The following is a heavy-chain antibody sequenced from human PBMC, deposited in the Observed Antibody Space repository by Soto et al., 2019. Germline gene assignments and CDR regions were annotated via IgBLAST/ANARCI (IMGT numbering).Heavy chain of an antibody. CDR2: ISWNSGSI. CDR3: AKDLGAFTVVPARPGFDP. D-gene: IGHD2-2*01. V-gene: IGHV3-9*01. J-gene: IGHJ5*02. CDR1: GFTFDDYA. Sequence: GGSLRLSCAASGFTFDDYAMHWVRQAPGKGLEWVSGISWNSGSIGYADSVKGRFTISRDNAKNSLYLQMNSLRAEDTALYYCAKDLGAFTVVPARPGFDPWGQGTLVTVSS.